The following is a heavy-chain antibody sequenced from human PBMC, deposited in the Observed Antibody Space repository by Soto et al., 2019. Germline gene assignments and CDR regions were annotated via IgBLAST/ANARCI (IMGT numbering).Heavy chain of an antibody. Sequence: PSETLSLTCTVSGGSISSYHWSWIRQPPGKGLEWIGYILKSGSTTYNPSLKSRVTMSVDTSKNQFSLRLRSVTAADTAIYYCATRITVFGSLIPPFDPWGQGTQVTVSS. CDR2: ILKSGST. D-gene: IGHD3-3*01. V-gene: IGHV4-59*03. CDR3: ATRITVFGSLIPPFDP. CDR1: GGSISSYH. J-gene: IGHJ5*02.